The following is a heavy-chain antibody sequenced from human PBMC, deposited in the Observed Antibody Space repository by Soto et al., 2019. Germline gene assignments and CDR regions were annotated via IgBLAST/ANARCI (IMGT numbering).Heavy chain of an antibody. CDR3: AREGSGGHYDAFDI. D-gene: IGHD3-16*01. CDR2: ISSSGSTI. V-gene: IGHV3-48*03. CDR1: GFTFSSYE. Sequence: GGSLRLSCAASGFTFSSYEMNRVRQAPGKGLEWVSYISSSGSTIYYADSVKGRFTISRDNAKNSLYLQMNSLRAEDTAVYYCAREGSGGHYDAFDIWGQGTMVTVSS. J-gene: IGHJ3*02.